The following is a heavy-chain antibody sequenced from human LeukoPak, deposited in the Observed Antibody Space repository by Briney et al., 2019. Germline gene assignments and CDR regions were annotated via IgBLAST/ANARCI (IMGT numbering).Heavy chain of an antibody. Sequence: ASVKVSCKASGYTFTGYYMHWVRQAPGKGLEWMGGFDPEDGETIYTQKFQGRVTLTEDRYIDTAYMELSSLRSEDTAVYYCAADSRVVAAFDYWGQGTLVTVSS. V-gene: IGHV1-24*01. D-gene: IGHD2-15*01. CDR1: GYTFTGYY. CDR2: FDPEDGET. CDR3: AADSRVVAAFDY. J-gene: IGHJ4*02.